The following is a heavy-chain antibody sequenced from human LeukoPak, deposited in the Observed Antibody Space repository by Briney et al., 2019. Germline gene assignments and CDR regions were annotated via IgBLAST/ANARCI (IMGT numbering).Heavy chain of an antibody. CDR1: GGSFSGYY. V-gene: IGHV4-34*01. J-gene: IGHJ6*03. CDR2: INHSGST. Sequence: SETLSLTCAVYGGSFSGYYWSWIRQPPGKGLEWIGEINHSGSTNYNPSLKSRVTISVDTSKNQFSLKLSSVTAADTAVYYCARLTAFTSGSRVGHYYMDVWGKGTTVTISS. D-gene: IGHD3-10*01. CDR3: ARLTAFTSGSRVGHYYMDV.